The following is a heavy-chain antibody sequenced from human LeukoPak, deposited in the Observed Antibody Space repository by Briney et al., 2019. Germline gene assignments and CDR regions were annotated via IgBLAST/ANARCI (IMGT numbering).Heavy chain of an antibody. V-gene: IGHV1-18*01. CDR1: GYTFTSYD. J-gene: IGHJ4*02. Sequence: ASVKVSCKASGYTFTSYDINWVRQAPGQGLEWMGWISAYNGNTNYAQKLQGGVTMTTDTSTSTAYMELRSLRSDDTAVYYCARQGYGGHSQGAADYWGQGTLVTVSS. D-gene: IGHD4-23*01. CDR3: ARQGYGGHSQGAADY. CDR2: ISAYNGNT.